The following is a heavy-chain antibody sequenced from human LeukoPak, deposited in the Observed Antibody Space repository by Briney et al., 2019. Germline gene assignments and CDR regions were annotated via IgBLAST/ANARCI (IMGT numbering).Heavy chain of an antibody. CDR3: ARGAYYYDTEDAFDI. Sequence: ASVKVSCKASGYTFTGYYMHWVRQAPGQGLEWMGWINPNSGGTNYAQKFQGRVTVTRDTSISTAYMELSRLRSDDTAVYYCARGAYYYDTEDAFDIWGQGTMVTVSS. V-gene: IGHV1-2*02. D-gene: IGHD3-22*01. CDR2: INPNSGGT. J-gene: IGHJ3*02. CDR1: GYTFTGYY.